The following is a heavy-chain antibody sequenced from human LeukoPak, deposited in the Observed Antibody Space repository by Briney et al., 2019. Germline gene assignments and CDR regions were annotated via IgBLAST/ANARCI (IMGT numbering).Heavy chain of an antibody. J-gene: IGHJ6*03. Sequence: SQTLSLTCTVSGGSISSGDYYWSWIRQPPGKGLEWIGYIYYSGSTNYNPSLKSRVTISVDTSKNQFSLKLSSVTAADTAVYYCARVVSSSWYVNYYYYYMDVWGQGTTVTVSS. D-gene: IGHD6-13*01. V-gene: IGHV4-61*08. CDR3: ARVVSSSWYVNYYYYYMDV. CDR1: GGSISSGDYY. CDR2: IYYSGST.